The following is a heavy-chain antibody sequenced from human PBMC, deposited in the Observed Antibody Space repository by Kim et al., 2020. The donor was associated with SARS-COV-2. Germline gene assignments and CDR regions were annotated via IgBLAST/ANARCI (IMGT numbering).Heavy chain of an antibody. J-gene: IGHJ4*02. Sequence: AVSVKSRITINPDTSKNQFSLQLNSVTPEDTAVYYCASSYFWSGGYYFDYWGQGTLVTVSS. D-gene: IGHD3-3*01. V-gene: IGHV6-1*01. CDR3: ASSYFWSGGYYFDY.